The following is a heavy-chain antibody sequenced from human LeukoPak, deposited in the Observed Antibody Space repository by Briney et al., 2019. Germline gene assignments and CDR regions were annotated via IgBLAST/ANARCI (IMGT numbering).Heavy chain of an antibody. Sequence: ASVKFSCKASGYTFTSYAMHWVRQAPGQRLEWMGWINAGNGNTKYSQKFQGRVTITRDTSASTAYMELSSLRSEDTAVYYCARVVYSSGIFDYWGQGTLVTVSS. V-gene: IGHV1-3*01. J-gene: IGHJ4*02. CDR1: GYTFTSYA. D-gene: IGHD6-19*01. CDR2: INAGNGNT. CDR3: ARVVYSSGIFDY.